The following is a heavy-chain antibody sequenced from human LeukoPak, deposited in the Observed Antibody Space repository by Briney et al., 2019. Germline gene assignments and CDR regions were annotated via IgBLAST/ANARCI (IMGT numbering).Heavy chain of an antibody. D-gene: IGHD3-10*01. CDR1: GGTFSSYA. V-gene: IGHV1-69*13. Sequence: SVKVSCKASGGTFSSYAISWVRQAPGQGLEWMGGIIPIFGTANYAQKFQGRVTITADESTSTAYMELSSLRSEDTAVYYCARDRTVLLPYNWFDPWGQGALVTVSS. J-gene: IGHJ5*02. CDR2: IIPIFGTA. CDR3: ARDRTVLLPYNWFDP.